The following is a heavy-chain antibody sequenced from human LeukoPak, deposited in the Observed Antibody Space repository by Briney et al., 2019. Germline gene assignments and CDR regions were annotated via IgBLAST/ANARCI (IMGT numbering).Heavy chain of an antibody. D-gene: IGHD6-13*01. CDR1: GFPFRSYS. Sequence: PGGALRLSFAASGFPFRSYSINWVRQAPGEGLGWVPSISSSGSYVYYADSVKGRFTISRDNAKNSLYLQMNSLRAEDTAVYYCTRMQQQLAIDAFDIWGQGTMVTVSS. J-gene: IGHJ3*02. V-gene: IGHV3-21*01. CDR2: ISSSGSYV. CDR3: TRMQQQLAIDAFDI.